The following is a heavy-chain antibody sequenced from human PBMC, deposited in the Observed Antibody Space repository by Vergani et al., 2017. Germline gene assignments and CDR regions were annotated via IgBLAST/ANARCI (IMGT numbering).Heavy chain of an antibody. V-gene: IGHV4-61*01. CDR1: GGSVSSGSYY. J-gene: IGHJ4*02. CDR3: ARGRYYGRVYFDY. CDR2: IYYSGST. D-gene: IGHD1-26*01. Sequence: QVQLQESGPGLLKPSETLSLTCTVSGGSVSSGSYYWSWIRQPPGKGLEWIGYIYYSGSTNYNPSPKSRVTISVDTSKNQFSLKLSTVTAADTAVYYCARGRYYGRVYFDYWGQGTLVTVSS.